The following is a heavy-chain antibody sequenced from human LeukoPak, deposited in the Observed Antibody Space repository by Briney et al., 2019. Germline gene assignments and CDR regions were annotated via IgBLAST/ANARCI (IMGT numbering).Heavy chain of an antibody. D-gene: IGHD7-27*01. CDR1: GFTVSTYG. CDR3: ARDLNWAFDY. V-gene: IGHV3-30*02. CDR2: MQRDGAGK. J-gene: IGHJ4*02. Sequence: GGSLRLSCAVSGFTVSTYGTQWVRQAPGKGLEWVALMQRDGAGKYFADSVRGRFTISRDMSRNTFYLQMSSLTAEDTAVYYCARDLNWAFDYWGQGTLVTVSS.